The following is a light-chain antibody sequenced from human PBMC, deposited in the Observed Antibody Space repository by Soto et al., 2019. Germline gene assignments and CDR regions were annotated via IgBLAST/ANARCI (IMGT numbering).Light chain of an antibody. CDR1: QNVLTN. V-gene: IGKV3-15*01. Sequence: EIAMPQSPATLSVSPGETATLSCRASQNVLTNLAWYQHKPGQAPRLLIYGASTRASGMTARFSGSGSGTEFTHTSAGLPSEDSAIYYCQQYIAWPRTFGQGTRVEI. J-gene: IGKJ1*01. CDR3: QQYIAWPRT. CDR2: GAS.